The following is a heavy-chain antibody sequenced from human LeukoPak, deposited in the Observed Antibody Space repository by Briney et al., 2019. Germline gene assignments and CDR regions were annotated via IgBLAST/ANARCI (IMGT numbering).Heavy chain of an antibody. CDR2: ISSSGSTI. J-gene: IGHJ6*03. CDR1: GFTFSDYY. CDR3: ARLRVTTGGDYYYYYMDV. V-gene: IGHV3-11*04. D-gene: IGHD4-17*01. Sequence: GGSLRLSCAASGFTFSDYYMSWIRQAPGKGLEWVSYISSSGSTIYYADSVKGRFTISRDNAKNSLYLQMNSLRAEDTGVYYCARLRVTTGGDYYYYYMDVWGKGTTVTVSS.